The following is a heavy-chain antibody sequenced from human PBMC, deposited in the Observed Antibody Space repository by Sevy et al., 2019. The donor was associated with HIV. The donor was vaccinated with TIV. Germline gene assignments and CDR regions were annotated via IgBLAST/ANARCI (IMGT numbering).Heavy chain of an antibody. CDR3: ARDRITYYYDSSGYYTSGYGMDV. Sequence: GGSLRLSCAASGFNVSSNYMNWIRQAPGKGLEWVSVIYSGANTYYADSVKGRFTISRDTSKNTLYRQMNSLRAEDTAVYYCARDRITYYYDSSGYYTSGYGMDVWGQGTTVTVSS. CDR2: IYSGANT. D-gene: IGHD3-22*01. V-gene: IGHV3-53*01. CDR1: GFNVSSNY. J-gene: IGHJ6*02.